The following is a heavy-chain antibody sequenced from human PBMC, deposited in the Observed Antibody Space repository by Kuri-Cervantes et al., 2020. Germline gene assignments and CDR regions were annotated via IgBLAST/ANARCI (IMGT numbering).Heavy chain of an antibody. D-gene: IGHD3-10*01. Sequence: GESLKISCKASGYTFTGYYMHWVRQAPGQGLEWMGWINPNSGGTNYAQKFQGRVTMTRDTSISTAYMELSRLRSDDTAVYYCASSTPGRFGELLFQDYYGMDVWGQGTTVTVSS. V-gene: IGHV1-2*02. CDR2: INPNSGGT. J-gene: IGHJ6*02. CDR3: ASSTPGRFGELLFQDYYGMDV. CDR1: GYTFTGYY.